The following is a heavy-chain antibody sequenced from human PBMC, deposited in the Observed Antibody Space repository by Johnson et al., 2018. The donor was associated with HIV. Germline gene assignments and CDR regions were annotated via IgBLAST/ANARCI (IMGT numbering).Heavy chain of an antibody. CDR3: ARGGGYSIAAPSDAFDI. CDR2: IGTAGDT. V-gene: IGHV3-13*01. CDR1: GFTFSSYD. J-gene: IGHJ3*02. Sequence: VQLVESGGGLVQTGGSLRLSCAASGFTFSSYDMHWVRQATGKGLEWVSAIGTAGDTYYPGSVKGRFTISRDNSKNTLYLQMNSLRAEDTAVYYCARGGGYSIAAPSDAFDIWGQGTMVTVSS. D-gene: IGHD6-6*01.